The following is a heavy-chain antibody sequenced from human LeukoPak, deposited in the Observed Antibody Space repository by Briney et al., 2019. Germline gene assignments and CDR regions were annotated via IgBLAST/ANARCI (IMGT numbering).Heavy chain of an antibody. J-gene: IGHJ4*02. D-gene: IGHD2-15*01. CDR3: ATLRSGYFEY. CDR1: GFTFSSNSA. V-gene: IGHV3-23*01. Sequence: GGSLRLSCAASGFTFSSNSAMTWLRQAPGKGLEWVSAISASGSSTYYADSVKGRFTISRDNTKNTLHLQMNILRAEDTAVYYCATLRSGYFEYWGQGTLVTVSS. CDR2: ISASGSST.